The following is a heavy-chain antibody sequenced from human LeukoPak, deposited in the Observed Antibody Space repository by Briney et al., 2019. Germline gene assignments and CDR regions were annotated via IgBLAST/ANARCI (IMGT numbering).Heavy chain of an antibody. CDR2: IYYSGNT. J-gene: IGHJ6*02. CDR1: GVSISSSSYY. V-gene: IGHV4-39*01. CDR3: ALPQGPVDV. Sequence: SETLSLTCTVSGVSISSSSYYWGWIRQPPGKGLGWIGSIYYSGNTYYNPALESRVTISVDTSKTSFSLKLTSVTAADTAVYYCALPQGPVDVWGQGTTVTASS.